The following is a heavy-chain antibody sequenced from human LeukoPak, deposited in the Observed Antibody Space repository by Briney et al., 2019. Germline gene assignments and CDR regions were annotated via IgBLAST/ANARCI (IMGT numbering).Heavy chain of an antibody. CDR3: ARGNMIPLRGPDY. Sequence: SETLSLTCTVSGGSISSGGYYWSWIRQPPGKGLEWIGYIYHSGSTYYNPSLKSRVTISVDRSKNQFSLKLSSVTAADTAVYYCARGNMIPLRGPDYWGQGTLVTVSS. J-gene: IGHJ4*02. CDR1: GGSISSGGYY. D-gene: IGHD3-22*01. V-gene: IGHV4-30-2*01. CDR2: IYHSGST.